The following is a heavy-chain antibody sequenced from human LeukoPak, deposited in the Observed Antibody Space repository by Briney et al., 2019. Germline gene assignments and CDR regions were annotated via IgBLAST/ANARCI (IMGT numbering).Heavy chain of an antibody. D-gene: IGHD3-10*01. CDR3: ARAPAGDAWPPAYYMDV. Sequence: PGGSLRLSCAASGFTFSSYAMSWVRQAPGKGLVWVSNIKEDGTEKYYVGSVKGRFTISRDNAKKSLYLQMNSLRDDDTAAYFCARAPAGDAWPPAYYMDVWGKGTMVTVSS. CDR1: GFTFSSYA. V-gene: IGHV3-7*01. J-gene: IGHJ6*03. CDR2: IKEDGTEK.